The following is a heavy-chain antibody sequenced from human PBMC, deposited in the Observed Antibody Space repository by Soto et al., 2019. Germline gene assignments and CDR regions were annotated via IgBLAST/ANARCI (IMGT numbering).Heavy chain of an antibody. V-gene: IGHV1-2*02. J-gene: IGHJ5*02. D-gene: IGHD6-25*01. CDR2: INANNGGA. CDR3: AREGGSETLQPSYNWFDT. Sequence: ASVKVSCKASGYTFTDYHIHWVRQAPGQGLEFMGWINANNGGAGSAQQFQGRVTVTRDTSITTVYRELSNLRSDDTAVYYCAREGGSETLQPSYNWFDTWGQGTLVTVSS. CDR1: GYTFTDYH.